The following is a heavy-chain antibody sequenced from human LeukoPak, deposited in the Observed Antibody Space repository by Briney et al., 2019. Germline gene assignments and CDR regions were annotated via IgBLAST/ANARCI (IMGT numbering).Heavy chain of an antibody. CDR3: ARDNYYGSGSYYNRYYYYGMDV. CDR2: ISYDGSNK. CDR1: GFTFSSYA. V-gene: IGHV3-30-3*01. J-gene: IGHJ6*02. D-gene: IGHD3-10*01. Sequence: PGSSLRLSCASSGFTFSSYAMHWVRQAPGKGLEWVAVISYDGSNKYYADSVKGRFTISRDNSKNTLYLQMNSLRAEDTAVYYCARDNYYGSGSYYNRYYYYGMDVWGQGTTVTVSS.